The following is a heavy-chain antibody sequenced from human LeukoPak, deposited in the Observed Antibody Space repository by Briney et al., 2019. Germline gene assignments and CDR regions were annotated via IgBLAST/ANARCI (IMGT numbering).Heavy chain of an antibody. D-gene: IGHD5-18*01. CDR2: IRFTGSYI. CDR3: ARGGSDTAMAHDY. Sequence: PGGSLRLSCVASGFTFSHYSMNWVRQAPGKGLEWVSSIRFTGSYIYYADSVKGRFTISRDDAKNTLYLQVNSLRAEDTAVYFCARGGSDTAMAHDYWGQGTLVTVSS. CDR1: GFTFSHYS. J-gene: IGHJ4*02. V-gene: IGHV3-21*01.